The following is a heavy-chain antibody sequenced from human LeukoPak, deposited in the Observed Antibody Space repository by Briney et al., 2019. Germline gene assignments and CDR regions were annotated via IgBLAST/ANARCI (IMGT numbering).Heavy chain of an antibody. CDR3: ARVLGSTSYHMDV. CDR2: IKQDGSEK. CDR1: GFTFSSYW. J-gene: IGHJ6*03. D-gene: IGHD2-2*01. V-gene: IGHV3-7*01. Sequence: GGSLRLSCAASGFTFSSYWISWVRQAPGKGLEWVANIKQDGSEKYYVDSVKGRFTISRDNAKNSLYLQMNSLRAEDTAVYYCARVLGSTSYHMDVWGKGTTVTVSS.